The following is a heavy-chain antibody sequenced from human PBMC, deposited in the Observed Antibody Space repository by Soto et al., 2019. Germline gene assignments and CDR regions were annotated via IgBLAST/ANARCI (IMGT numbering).Heavy chain of an antibody. CDR3: ARASGRGDSSGYYGTPYSFDY. CDR2: IYHSGST. J-gene: IGHJ4*02. Sequence: SETLSLTCAVSGGSISSGGYSWSWIRQPPGKGLEWFGYIYHSGSTYYNPSLNSRVTISVDRSKNQFSLKLSSVTAADTAVYYCARASGRGDSSGYYGTPYSFDYWGQGPLVTVSS. CDR1: GGSISSGGYS. D-gene: IGHD3-22*01. V-gene: IGHV4-30-2*01.